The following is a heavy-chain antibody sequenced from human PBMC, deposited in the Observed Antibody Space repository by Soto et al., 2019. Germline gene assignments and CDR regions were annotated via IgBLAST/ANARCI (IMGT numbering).Heavy chain of an antibody. CDR1: GYTFTSYY. CDR2: IKPSGGST. V-gene: IGHV1-46*01. D-gene: IGHD2-2*01. Sequence: QVQLVQSGAEVKKPGASVKVSCKASGYTFTSYYMHWVRQAPGQGLEWMGLIKPSGGSTSYAQQFQGRVTMTRDTSTSTVYMELSSLRSEDTAVYYCAREGYCSSASCQREAYAIGGQGTMVTVSS. J-gene: IGHJ3*02. CDR3: AREGYCSSASCQREAYAI.